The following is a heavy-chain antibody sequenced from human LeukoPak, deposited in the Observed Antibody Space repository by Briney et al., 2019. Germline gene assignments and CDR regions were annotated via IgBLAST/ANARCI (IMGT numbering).Heavy chain of an antibody. J-gene: IGHJ5*02. Sequence: AGGSLRLSCAASGFTFSSYGMSWVRQAPGKGLEWVSTISGSGGSTYYADSVKGRFTISRDNSKNTLYLQMNSLRAEDTAVYYCAKDRRGFGELYTDWFDPWGQGTLVTVSS. CDR3: AKDRRGFGELYTDWFDP. CDR2: ISGSGGST. D-gene: IGHD3-10*01. V-gene: IGHV3-23*01. CDR1: GFTFSSYG.